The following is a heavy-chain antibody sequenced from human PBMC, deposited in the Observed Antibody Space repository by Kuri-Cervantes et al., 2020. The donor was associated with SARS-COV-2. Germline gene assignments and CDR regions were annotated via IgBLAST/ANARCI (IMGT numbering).Heavy chain of an antibody. CDR1: GFTFSSYS. CDR3: ARDSSSPFDY. CDR2: ISSSSSYI. D-gene: IGHD6-6*01. Sequence: GESLKISCAASGFTFSSYSMNWVRQAPGKGLEWVSSISSSSSYIYYADSVKGRFTISRDNAKNSLYLQMNSLRAEDTAVYYCARDSSSPFDYWGPGTLVTVSS. J-gene: IGHJ4*02. V-gene: IGHV3-21*01.